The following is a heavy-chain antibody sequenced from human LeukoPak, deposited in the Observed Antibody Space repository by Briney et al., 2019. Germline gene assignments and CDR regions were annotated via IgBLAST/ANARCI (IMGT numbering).Heavy chain of an antibody. D-gene: IGHD3-3*01. CDR3: AHRGVVQEKYFLH. Sequence: SGPTLVKPTQTLTLTCTFLGFSLSRNTVGVGWIRQPPGRALEWLASIYWNDNKRYRPSLRDRVTITKDTSKNQVVLTMTNMDPVDTASYYCAHRGVVQEKYFLHWGQGTLVTVS. CDR1: GFSLSRNTVG. J-gene: IGHJ1*01. V-gene: IGHV2-5*01. CDR2: IYWNDNK.